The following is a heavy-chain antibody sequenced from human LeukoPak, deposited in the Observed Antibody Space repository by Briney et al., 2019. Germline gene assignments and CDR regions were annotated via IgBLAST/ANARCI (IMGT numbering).Heavy chain of an antibody. CDR1: GYTFTSYA. J-gene: IGHJ4*02. V-gene: IGHV1-46*01. CDR3: ARGQVLSLGSIDY. CDR2: INPTGGST. D-gene: IGHD4/OR15-4a*01. Sequence: VASVKVSCKASGYTFTSYAMHWVRQAPGQGPEWMGIINPTGGSTSYAQNFQGRVTMTRDTSTSTVYMELSSLRSEDTAVYYCARGQVLSLGSIDYWGQGTLVTVSS.